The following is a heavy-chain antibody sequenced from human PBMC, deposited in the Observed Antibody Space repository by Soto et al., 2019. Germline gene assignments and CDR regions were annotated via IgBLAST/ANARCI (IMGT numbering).Heavy chain of an antibody. J-gene: IGHJ4*02. D-gene: IGHD6-13*01. Sequence: SETLFPTCAVSGCSVSSTYWWCLGRHPPGKGPEWIGEINHRGSANYNPSLKSRVTISVDISKSQFSLRLTSVTAADTAVYYCARYNAASGTYYFDFWGQGALVTVSS. CDR1: GCSVSSTYW. CDR2: INHRGSA. V-gene: IGHV4-4*02. CDR3: ARYNAASGTYYFDF.